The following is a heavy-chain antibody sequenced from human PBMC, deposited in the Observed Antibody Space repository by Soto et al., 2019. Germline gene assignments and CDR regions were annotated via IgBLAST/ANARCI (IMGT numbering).Heavy chain of an antibody. V-gene: IGHV4-39*01. CDR3: VRQVVDGTVAGTGSFDY. D-gene: IGHD6-19*01. Sequence: SETLSLTCTVSGGSISSTSYYWVWIRQPAGKGLEWIGSFYYSGSTYYNPSLKSRVTISVDTSENQFSLKLSSVTAADTAVYYCVRQVVDGTVAGTGSFDYWGQGTLVTVSS. CDR1: GGSISSTSYY. J-gene: IGHJ4*02. CDR2: FYYSGST.